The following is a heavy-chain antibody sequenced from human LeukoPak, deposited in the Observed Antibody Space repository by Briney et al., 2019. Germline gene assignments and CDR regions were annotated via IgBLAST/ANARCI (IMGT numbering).Heavy chain of an antibody. D-gene: IGHD1-26*01. J-gene: IGHJ4*02. Sequence: PGGSLRLSCAASGFTFSSYWMSWVRQAPGKGLEWVANIKQDGSEKYYVDSVKGRFTISRDNAKNSLYLQMNSLRAEDTAVYYCAREKVGATNGFDYWGQGTLVTVSS. CDR3: AREKVGATNGFDY. CDR2: IKQDGSEK. CDR1: GFTFSSYW. V-gene: IGHV3-7*01.